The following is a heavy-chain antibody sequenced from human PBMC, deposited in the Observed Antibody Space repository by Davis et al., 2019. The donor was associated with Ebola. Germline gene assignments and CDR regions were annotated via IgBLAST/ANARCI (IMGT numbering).Heavy chain of an antibody. V-gene: IGHV1-2*02. CDR3: ARDANPLAVAGTPEFWYFDL. J-gene: IGHJ2*01. CDR2: INPNSGGT. D-gene: IGHD6-19*01. Sequence: ASVKVSCKASGYTFTGYYMHWVRQAPGQGLEWMGWINPNSGGTNYAQKFQGRVTMTRDTSISTAYMELSRLRSDDTAVYYCARDANPLAVAGTPEFWYFDLWGRGTLVTVSS. CDR1: GYTFTGYY.